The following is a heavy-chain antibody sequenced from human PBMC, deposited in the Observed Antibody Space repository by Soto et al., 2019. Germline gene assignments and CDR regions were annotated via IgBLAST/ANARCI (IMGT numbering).Heavy chain of an antibody. V-gene: IGHV1-3*01. Sequence: QVQLVQSGAEVKKPGASVKVSCKASGYTFTSYAMHWVRQAPGQRLEWMGWINAGNGNTKYSQKFQGRVTITRDTSASTADMELSSLRSEDTAVYYCARRTVTSGYYYYMDVWGKGTTVTVSS. CDR1: GYTFTSYA. CDR2: INAGNGNT. J-gene: IGHJ6*03. CDR3: ARRTVTSGYYYYMDV. D-gene: IGHD4-17*01.